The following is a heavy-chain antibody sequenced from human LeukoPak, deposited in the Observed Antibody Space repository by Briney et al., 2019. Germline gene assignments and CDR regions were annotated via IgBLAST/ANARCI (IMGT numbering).Heavy chain of an antibody. CDR3: ARELGYGDRRTLNWFDP. Sequence: PSETLSLSCTVSGGSISSGGYYWSWIRQHPGKGLEWIGYIYYSGSTYYNPYLKSRVTISVDTSKNQFSLKLSSVTAADTGVYYCARELGYGDRRTLNWFDPWGQGTLVTVSS. D-gene: IGHD4-17*01. CDR1: GGSISSGGYY. V-gene: IGHV4-31*03. J-gene: IGHJ5*02. CDR2: IYYSGST.